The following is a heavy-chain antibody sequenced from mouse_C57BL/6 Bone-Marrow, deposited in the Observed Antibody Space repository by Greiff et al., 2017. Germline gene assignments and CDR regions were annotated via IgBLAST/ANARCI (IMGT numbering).Heavy chain of an antibody. V-gene: IGHV1-64*01. Sequence: QVQLQQPGAELVKPGASVKLSCKASGYTFTSYWMHWVKQRPGQGLEWIGMIHPNSGSTNYNEKFKSKATLTVDKSSSTAYMQLSGLTSEDSAVYYCAKRGKDYAMDYWGQGTSVTVSS. CDR2: IHPNSGST. CDR3: AKRGKDYAMDY. J-gene: IGHJ4*01. CDR1: GYTFTSYW.